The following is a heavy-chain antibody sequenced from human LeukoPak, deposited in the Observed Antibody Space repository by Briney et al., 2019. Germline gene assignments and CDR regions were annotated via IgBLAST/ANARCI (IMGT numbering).Heavy chain of an antibody. Sequence: SETLSLTCTVSGGSISNSNYYWGWIRQPPGTGLEWIGGAYYSGTTYYSPSLKSRVTISVDTSRNHFSLNLNSVTAADTAVYYCARHSSSAWYYYFDYWGQGSFVTVSS. V-gene: IGHV4-39*01. CDR3: ARHSSSAWYYYFDY. CDR1: GGSISNSNYY. D-gene: IGHD6-19*01. CDR2: AYYSGTT. J-gene: IGHJ4*02.